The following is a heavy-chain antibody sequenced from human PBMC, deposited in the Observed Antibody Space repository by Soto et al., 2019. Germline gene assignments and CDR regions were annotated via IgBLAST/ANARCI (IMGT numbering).Heavy chain of an antibody. Sequence: SVKVSCKASGGTFSSYAISWVRQAPGQGLEWMGGIIPIFGTANYAQKFQGRVTITADESTSTAYMELSSLRSEDTAVYYCARAYPDISRAGPKFDPWGQGTLVTVSS. CDR3: ARAYPDISRAGPKFDP. J-gene: IGHJ5*02. CDR2: IIPIFGTA. D-gene: IGHD2-15*01. V-gene: IGHV1-69*13. CDR1: GGTFSSYA.